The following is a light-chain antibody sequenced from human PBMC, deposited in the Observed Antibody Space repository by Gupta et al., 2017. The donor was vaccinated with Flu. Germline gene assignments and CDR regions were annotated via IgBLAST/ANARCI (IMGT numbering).Light chain of an antibody. CDR2: AES. CDR1: QSVSSSY. J-gene: IGKJ2*03. CDR3: QQCGSPTYMYS. V-gene: IGKV3-20*01. Sequence: ESVLTQSPVTLSVSPGERTTLSCRASQSVSSSYLAWYQQKPGQAPRLLIYAESTRASGIPDRFSGSGCGTDFNLTIRRMEPEDVEVYYCQQCGSPTYMYSFGQGTKLEIK.